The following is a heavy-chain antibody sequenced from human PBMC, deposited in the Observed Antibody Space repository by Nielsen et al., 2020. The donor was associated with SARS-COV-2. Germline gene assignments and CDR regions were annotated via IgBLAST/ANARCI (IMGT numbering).Heavy chain of an antibody. CDR2: ISGSGGST. J-gene: IGHJ4*02. CDR1: GFTFSSYA. V-gene: IGHV3-23*01. CDR3: AKDMIVVVITLFFDY. D-gene: IGHD3-22*01. Sequence: GESLKISCAASGFTFSSYAMSWVRQAPGKGLEWVSAISGSGGSTYYADSVKGRFTISRDNSKNTLYLQMNSLRAEDTAVYYCAKDMIVVVITLFFDYWSQGTLVTVSS.